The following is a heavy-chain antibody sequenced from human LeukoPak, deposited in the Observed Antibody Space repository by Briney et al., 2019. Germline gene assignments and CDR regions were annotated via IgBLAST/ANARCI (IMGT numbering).Heavy chain of an antibody. CDR2: ISAYNGNT. V-gene: IGHV1-18*01. CDR1: GYTFTSYG. Sequence: GASVKVSCKASGYTFTSYGISWVRQAPGQGLEWIGWISAYNGNTNYAQKLQGRVTMTTDTSTSTAYMELRSLRSDDTAVYYCARRSPPYHYYYGMDVWGQGTTVTVSS. J-gene: IGHJ6*02. CDR3: ARRSPPYHYYYGMDV.